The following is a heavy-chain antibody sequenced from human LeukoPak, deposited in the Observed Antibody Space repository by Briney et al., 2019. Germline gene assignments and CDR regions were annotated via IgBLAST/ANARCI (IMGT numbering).Heavy chain of an antibody. Sequence: ASVKVSCKASGGTFSSYAISWVRQAPGQRLEWMGGIIPIFGTANYAQKFQGRVTITADKSTSTAYMELSSLRSEDTAVYYCARDPAFTAMVALSAFDIWGQGTMVTVSS. CDR1: GGTFSSYA. J-gene: IGHJ3*02. V-gene: IGHV1-69*06. D-gene: IGHD5-18*01. CDR2: IIPIFGTA. CDR3: ARDPAFTAMVALSAFDI.